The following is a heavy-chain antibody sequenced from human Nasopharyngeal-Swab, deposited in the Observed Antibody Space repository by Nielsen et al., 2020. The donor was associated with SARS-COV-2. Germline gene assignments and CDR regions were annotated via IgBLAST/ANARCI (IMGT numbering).Heavy chain of an antibody. D-gene: IGHD1-26*01. CDR3: TTVAGSYGRFDY. V-gene: IGHV1-18*01. Sequence: ASVKVSCKASGYTFTSYGISWVRQAPGQGPEWMGWISAYNGNTNYAQKLQGRVTMTTDTSTSTAYMELRSLRSDDTAVYYCTTVAGSYGRFDYWGQGTLVTVSS. J-gene: IGHJ4*02. CDR2: ISAYNGNT. CDR1: GYTFTSYG.